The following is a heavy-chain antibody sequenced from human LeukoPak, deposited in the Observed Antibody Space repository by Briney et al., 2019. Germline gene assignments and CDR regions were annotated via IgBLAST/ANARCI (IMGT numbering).Heavy chain of an antibody. V-gene: IGHV6-1*01. CDR1: GDSVASNIAA. CDR3: ARDMAAAIWDDYYYGMDV. Sequence: TLSLTCAISGDSVASNIAAWNWIRHSPSRGLEWLGRTYYRSKWYNDYAVSVKSRITINPDTSKNQFSLQLNSVTPEDTAVYYCARDMAAAIWDDYYYGMDVWGQGTTVTVSS. D-gene: IGHD2-2*01. CDR2: TYYRSKWYN. J-gene: IGHJ6*02.